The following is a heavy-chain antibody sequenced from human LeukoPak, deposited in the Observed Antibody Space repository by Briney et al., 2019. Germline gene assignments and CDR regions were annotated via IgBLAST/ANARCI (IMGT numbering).Heavy chain of an antibody. CDR2: GYHSGNT. CDR3: ARGRQYYDSSGYSN. D-gene: IGHD3-22*01. Sequence: PSETLSLTCTVSGYSISSDYYWGWIRQPPGKGLEYIAIGYHSGNTYYNPSLKSRVTMSVDTSKNQFSLKLSSVTAADTAVYYCARGRQYYDSSGYSNWGQGTLVTVSS. J-gene: IGHJ4*02. CDR1: GYSISSDYY. V-gene: IGHV4-38-2*02.